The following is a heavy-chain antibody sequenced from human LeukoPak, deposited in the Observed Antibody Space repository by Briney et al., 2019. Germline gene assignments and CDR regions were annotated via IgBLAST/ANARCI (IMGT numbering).Heavy chain of an antibody. V-gene: IGHV3-30*02. CDR3: ARRTTVSLYYFDY. J-gene: IGHJ4*02. Sequence: GGSLRLSCAASGFTFSSYGMHWVRQAPGKGLEWVAFIRYDGSNKYYADSVKGRFTISRDNSKNTLYLQMNSLRAEDTAVYYCARRTTVSLYYFDYWGQGTLVTVSS. CDR2: IRYDGSNK. D-gene: IGHD4-17*01. CDR1: GFTFSSYG.